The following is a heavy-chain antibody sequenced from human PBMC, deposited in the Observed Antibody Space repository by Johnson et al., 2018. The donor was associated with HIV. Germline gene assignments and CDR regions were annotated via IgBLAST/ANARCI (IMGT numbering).Heavy chain of an antibody. CDR3: AKEGSRGTVTQAPDAFDI. CDR2: INWNSGSI. Sequence: VQLVESGGGVVRPGGSLRLSCAASGFTFDDYGMSWVRQAPGKGLEWVSGINWNSGSIGYADSVKGRFTISRDNAKNSLYLQMNSLRVEDTAVYYCAKEGSRGTVTQAPDAFDIWGQGTVVTVSS. D-gene: IGHD4-17*01. V-gene: IGHV3-20*04. CDR1: GFTFDDYG. J-gene: IGHJ3*02.